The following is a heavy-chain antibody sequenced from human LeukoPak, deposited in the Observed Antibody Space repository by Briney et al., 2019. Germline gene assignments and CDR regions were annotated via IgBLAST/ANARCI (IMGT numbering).Heavy chain of an antibody. J-gene: IGHJ5*02. V-gene: IGHV4-34*01. CDR3: ARGPGLLLWFGELFCNWFDP. Sequence: PSETLSLTCAVYGGSFSGYYWSWIRQPPGKGLEWIGEINHSGSTNYNPSLKSRVTISVDTSKNQFSLKLSSVPAADTAVYYCARGPGLLLWFGELFCNWFDPWGQGTLVTVSS. D-gene: IGHD3-10*01. CDR1: GGSFSGYY. CDR2: INHSGST.